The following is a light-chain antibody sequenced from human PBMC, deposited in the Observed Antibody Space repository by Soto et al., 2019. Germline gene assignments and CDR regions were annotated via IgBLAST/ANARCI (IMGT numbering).Light chain of an antibody. Sequence: QSVLTQPPSASGTPGQTITISCSGGSSNIGINTVSWYEHLPGTAPRLLTYGNNQRPSGVPDRFSGSKSGTSASLAISGLQSEDEAHYYCATWDDSLDVHVFGTGTKLTVL. CDR2: GNN. V-gene: IGLV1-44*01. CDR3: ATWDDSLDVHV. CDR1: SSNIGINT. J-gene: IGLJ1*01.